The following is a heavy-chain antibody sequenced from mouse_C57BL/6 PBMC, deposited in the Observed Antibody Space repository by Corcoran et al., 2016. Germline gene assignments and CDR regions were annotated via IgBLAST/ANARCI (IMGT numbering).Heavy chain of an antibody. CDR1: GYTFTDYY. CDR3: ARDYYGSSWYFYV. Sequence: EVQLQQSGPELVKPGASVKISCKASGYTFTDYYMNWVKQSHGKSLEWIGDINPNNGGTSYNQKFKGKATLTVDKSSSTAYMELRSLTSEDSAVYYCARDYYGSSWYFYVWGTGTTVTVSS. J-gene: IGHJ1*03. CDR2: INPNNGGT. D-gene: IGHD1-1*01. V-gene: IGHV1-26*01.